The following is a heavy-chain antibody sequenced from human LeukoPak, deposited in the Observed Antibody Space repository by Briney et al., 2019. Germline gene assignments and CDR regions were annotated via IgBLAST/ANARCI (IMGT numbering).Heavy chain of an antibody. J-gene: IGHJ4*02. Sequence: TGGSLRLSCAASGFTFDDYAMHWVRHASGKSLEWVSLISGDGGSTYYADSVKGRFTISRDNSKNSLYLQMNSLRTEDTALYYCAKYGSGSYHFDYWGQGTLVTVSS. D-gene: IGHD3-10*01. CDR3: AKYGSGSYHFDY. CDR2: ISGDGGST. CDR1: GFTFDDYA. V-gene: IGHV3-43*02.